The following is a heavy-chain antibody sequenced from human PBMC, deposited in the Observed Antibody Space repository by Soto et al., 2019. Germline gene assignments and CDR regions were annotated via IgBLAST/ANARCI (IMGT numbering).Heavy chain of an antibody. CDR1: GGSISSGGYS. Sequence: SETLSLTCAVSGGSISSGGYSWSWIRQPPGKGLEWIGYIYHSGSTYYNPSLKSRVTISVDRSKNQFSLKLSSVTAADTAVYYCARGATVVTNDAFDTWGQGTMVTVS. J-gene: IGHJ3*02. V-gene: IGHV4-30-2*01. D-gene: IGHD4-17*01. CDR3: ARGATVVTNDAFDT. CDR2: IYHSGST.